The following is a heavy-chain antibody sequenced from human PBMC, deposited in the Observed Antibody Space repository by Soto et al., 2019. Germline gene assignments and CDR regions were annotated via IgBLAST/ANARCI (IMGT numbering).Heavy chain of an antibody. CDR3: ARDRIAVAGDAFDI. D-gene: IGHD6-19*01. CDR1: GFTFSSYA. J-gene: IGHJ3*02. V-gene: IGHV3-30-3*01. Sequence: QVQLVESGGGVAQPGRSLRLSCAASGFTFSSYAMHWVRQAPGKGLEWVAVISYDGSNKYYADSVKGRFTISRDNSKNTLYLQMNSLRAEDTAVYYCARDRIAVAGDAFDIWGQGTMVTVSS. CDR2: ISYDGSNK.